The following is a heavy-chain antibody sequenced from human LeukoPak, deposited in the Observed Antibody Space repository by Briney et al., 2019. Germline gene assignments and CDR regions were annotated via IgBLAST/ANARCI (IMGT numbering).Heavy chain of an antibody. CDR1: GFSFSRYN. V-gene: IGHV3-33*08. Sequence: GGSLRLSCVASGFSFSRYNMHWVRQAPGKGLEWVAVIWYDGSNKYYADSVKGRFTISRDNSKNTLYLQMNSLRAEDTAVYYCARGELYYYDSSGYYRPLSPFDYWGQGTLVTVSS. D-gene: IGHD3-22*01. CDR3: ARGELYYYDSSGYYRPLSPFDY. CDR2: IWYDGSNK. J-gene: IGHJ4*02.